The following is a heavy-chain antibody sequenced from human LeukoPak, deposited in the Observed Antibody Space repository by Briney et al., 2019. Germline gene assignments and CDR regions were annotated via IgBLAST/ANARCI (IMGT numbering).Heavy chain of an antibody. V-gene: IGHV3-23*01. CDR2: ISGSGGST. Sequence: GGSLRLSCAASGFTFSSYAMSWVRQAPGKGLEWVSAISGSGGSTYYADSVKGRFTISRDNSKNTLYLQMNSLRAEDTAVYYCAKAGDSSGCYYDYFDYWGQGTLVTVSS. D-gene: IGHD3-22*01. CDR1: GFTFSSYA. J-gene: IGHJ4*02. CDR3: AKAGDSSGCYYDYFDY.